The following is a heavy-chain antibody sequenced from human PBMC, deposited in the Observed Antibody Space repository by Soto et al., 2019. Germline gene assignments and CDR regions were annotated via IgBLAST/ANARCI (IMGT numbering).Heavy chain of an antibody. V-gene: IGHV4-39*01. CDR2: IYYSGST. D-gene: IGHD3-16*01. J-gene: IGHJ6*02. CDR3: QGGGIYYYYGMGV. CDR1: GSSISSSSYY. Sequence: PSETLSLTCTVSGSSISSSSYYWGWLRQPPGKGLEWIGSIYYSGSTYYNPSLKSRVTISGDTSKNQFSLKLSSVTAADTAVYYCQGGGIYYYYGMGVWGQGTTVTVSS.